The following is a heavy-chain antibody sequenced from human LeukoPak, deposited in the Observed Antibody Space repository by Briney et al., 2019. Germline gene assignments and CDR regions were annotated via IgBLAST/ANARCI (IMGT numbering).Heavy chain of an antibody. Sequence: GGSLRLSCTASGFTFRTYWMHWVRQAPGKGLVWVSRINTDGSSTTYADSVKGRFTISRDNAKNTLYLQMNSLRAEDTAVYYCTRDYCSCPDYWGQGTLVTVSS. J-gene: IGHJ4*02. CDR1: GFTFRTYW. D-gene: IGHD2-2*01. CDR2: INTDGSST. V-gene: IGHV3-74*01. CDR3: TRDYCSCPDY.